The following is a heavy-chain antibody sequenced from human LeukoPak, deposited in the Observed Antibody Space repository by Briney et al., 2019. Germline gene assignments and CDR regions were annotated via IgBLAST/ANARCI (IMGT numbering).Heavy chain of an antibody. D-gene: IGHD2-15*01. J-gene: IGHJ4*02. Sequence: PGTSLRLSCAASGFTFSLYGMHWARQAPGKGLDWVALMSYDGSNKYYADSVKGRFTISRDNSKNTLYLQMNSLRAEDTAVYYCAKPNCSGGSCDTYYFAHWGQGTLVTVSS. CDR2: MSYDGSNK. CDR1: GFTFSLYG. CDR3: AKPNCSGGSCDTYYFAH. V-gene: IGHV3-30*18.